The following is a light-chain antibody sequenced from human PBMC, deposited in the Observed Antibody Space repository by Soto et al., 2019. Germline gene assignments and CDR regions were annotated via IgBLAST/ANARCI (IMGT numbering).Light chain of an antibody. CDR3: TSYAGSNIWV. V-gene: IGLV2-8*01. J-gene: IGLJ3*02. Sequence: QSVLTQPPSASGSPGQSVTISCTGTSSDVGAYNYVSWYQQYPGKAPKLMIYEVNKRPSGVPDRFSGSKSGKTASLTVSGLQPEDEAEYHCTSYAGSNIWVFGGGTKVTVL. CDR1: SSDVGAYNY. CDR2: EVN.